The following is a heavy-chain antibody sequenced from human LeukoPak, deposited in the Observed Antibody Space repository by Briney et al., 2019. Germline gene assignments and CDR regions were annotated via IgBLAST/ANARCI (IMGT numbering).Heavy chain of an antibody. D-gene: IGHD3-10*01. CDR3: ARLWFGELLWFDP. J-gene: IGHJ5*02. V-gene: IGHV4-59*08. Sequence: PSETLSLTCTVSGGSISSYYWSWIRQPPGKGLEWIGYIYYSGSTNYNPSLKSRVTISVDTSKNQFSLKLSSVTAADTAVYYCARLWFGELLWFDPWGQGTLSPSPQ. CDR1: GGSISSYY. CDR2: IYYSGST.